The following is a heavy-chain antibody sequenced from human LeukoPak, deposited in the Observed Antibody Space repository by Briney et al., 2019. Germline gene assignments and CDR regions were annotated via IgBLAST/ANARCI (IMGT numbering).Heavy chain of an antibody. V-gene: IGHV3-9*01. CDR2: ISWNSGSI. CDR1: GFTFDDYA. J-gene: IGHJ4*02. CDR3: AKERRVAAAGLDY. Sequence: GRSLRLSCAASGFTFDDYAMHWVRQAPGKGLEWVSGISWNSGSIGYADSVKGRFTISRDNSKNTLYLQMNSLRAEDTAVYYCAKERRVAAAGLDYWGQGTLVTVSS. D-gene: IGHD6-13*01.